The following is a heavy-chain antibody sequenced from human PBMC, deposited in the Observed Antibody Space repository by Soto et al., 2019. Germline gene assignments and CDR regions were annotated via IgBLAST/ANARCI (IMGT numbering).Heavy chain of an antibody. CDR3: ARGGGLGADGIDY. D-gene: IGHD6-13*01. CDR1: GDSVSRHNAA. V-gene: IGHV6-1*01. J-gene: IGHJ4*02. CDR2: TYYRSKWYN. Sequence: PSQTLSLTCAISGDSVSRHNAAWNWIRQSPARGLEWMGRTYYRSKWYNDYAVSVKRRITIDPDTSKSQFSLQLNSVTREDTAVYYCARGGGLGADGIDYWGQGTLVTFSS.